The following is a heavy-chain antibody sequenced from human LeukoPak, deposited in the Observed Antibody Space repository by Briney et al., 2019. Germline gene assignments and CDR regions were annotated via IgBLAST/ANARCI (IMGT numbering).Heavy chain of an antibody. Sequence: SVKVSCKASGGTFSGYAISWVRQAPGQGLEWMGRIIPILGIANYAQKFQGRVTITADKSTSTAYMELSSLRSEDTAVYYCARTTMIVVVAPFDYWGQGTLVTVSS. CDR1: GGTFSGYA. V-gene: IGHV1-69*04. J-gene: IGHJ4*02. CDR2: IIPILGIA. CDR3: ARTTMIVVVAPFDY. D-gene: IGHD3-22*01.